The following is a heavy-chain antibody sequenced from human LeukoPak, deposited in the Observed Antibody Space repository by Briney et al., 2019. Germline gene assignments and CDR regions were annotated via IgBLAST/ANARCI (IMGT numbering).Heavy chain of an antibody. CDR3: ARVPTYHYYGSGSYYYFDY. D-gene: IGHD3-10*01. Sequence: ASVKVSCKASGYTFTGYYMHWVRQAPGQGLEWMGRINPNSGGTNYAQKFQGRVTMTRDTSISTAYIELSRLRSDDTAVYYCARVPTYHYYGSGSYYYFDYWGQGTLVTVSS. J-gene: IGHJ4*02. V-gene: IGHV1-2*06. CDR2: INPNSGGT. CDR1: GYTFTGYY.